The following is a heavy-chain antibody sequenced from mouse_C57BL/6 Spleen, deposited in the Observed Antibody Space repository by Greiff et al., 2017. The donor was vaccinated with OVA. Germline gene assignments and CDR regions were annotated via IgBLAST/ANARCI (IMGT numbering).Heavy chain of an antibody. V-gene: IGHV5-9*01. Sequence: EVMLVESGGGLVKPGGSLKLSCAASGFTFSSYTMSWVRQTPEKRLEWVATISGGGGNTYYPDSVKGRFTISRDNAKNTLYLQMSRLRSEDTALYYCARLYGSSLYYFDYWGQGTTLTVSS. J-gene: IGHJ2*01. D-gene: IGHD1-1*01. CDR2: ISGGGGNT. CDR3: ARLYGSSLYYFDY. CDR1: GFTFSSYT.